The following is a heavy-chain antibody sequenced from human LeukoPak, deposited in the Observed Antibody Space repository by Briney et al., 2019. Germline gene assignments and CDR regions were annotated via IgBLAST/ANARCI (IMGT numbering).Heavy chain of an antibody. Sequence: QAGGSLRLSCAASGFTFSSYEMNWVRQAPGKGLEWVSAISGSGGSTYYEDSVKGRFTISRDNSKNTLYLQMNSLRAEDTAVYYCAKATTMIVPYYYYMDVWGKGTTVTISS. J-gene: IGHJ6*03. CDR1: GFTFSSYE. D-gene: IGHD3-22*01. CDR2: ISGSGGST. CDR3: AKATTMIVPYYYYMDV. V-gene: IGHV3-23*01.